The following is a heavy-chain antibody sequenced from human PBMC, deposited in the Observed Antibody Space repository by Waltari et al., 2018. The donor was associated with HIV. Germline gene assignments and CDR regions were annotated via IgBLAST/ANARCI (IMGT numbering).Heavy chain of an antibody. CDR3: ARSSWHDY. D-gene: IGHD6-13*01. CDR1: GFTFSTYW. J-gene: IGHJ4*02. Sequence: EVQLVESGGGFVRPGGSLRLSCAASGFTFSTYWMNWVRQAPGKGLEWVAKIKQDGSERHYVDSVKGRFTISRDNAKNSLYLQMNSLRAEDTAVYYCARSSWHDYWGQGTLVTVSS. CDR2: IKQDGSER. V-gene: IGHV3-7*01.